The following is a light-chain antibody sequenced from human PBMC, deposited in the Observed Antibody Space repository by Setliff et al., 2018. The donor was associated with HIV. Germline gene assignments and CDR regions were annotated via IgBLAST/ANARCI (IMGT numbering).Light chain of an antibody. V-gene: IGLV2-14*01. J-gene: IGLJ3*02. CDR3: SSYTSSNTLV. CDR2: DVN. CDR1: SNDVGGYKY. Sequence: ALTQPASVSGSPGQSITISCTGTSNDVGGYKYVSWYQQHPGKAPKLMIYDVNKRPSGVSNRFSGSKSGNTASLTISGLQAEDEADYYCSSYTSSNTLVFGGGTKVTVL.